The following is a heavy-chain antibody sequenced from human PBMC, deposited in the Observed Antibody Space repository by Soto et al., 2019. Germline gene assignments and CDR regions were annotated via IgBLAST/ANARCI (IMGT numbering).Heavy chain of an antibody. V-gene: IGHV4-34*04. D-gene: IGHD2-2*01. CDR2: INHSGNT. Sequence: SETLSLTCAVNGGSFSGYYWGWIRQTPRKGLEWIVEINHSGNTNNNPSLKSRGTITIDTSKTQISLKLYSGTAADTAVYYCARGQCGSATCKGIRFDYWGQGAQVTVSS. CDR1: GGSFSGYY. J-gene: IGHJ4*02. CDR3: ARGQCGSATCKGIRFDY.